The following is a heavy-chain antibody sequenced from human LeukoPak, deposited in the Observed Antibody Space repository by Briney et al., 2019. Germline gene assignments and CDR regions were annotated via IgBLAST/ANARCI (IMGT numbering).Heavy chain of an antibody. J-gene: IGHJ5*02. CDR3: TRDRVMWSGEFFFFYTCFAP. CDR2: IRSKAYGGTT. Sequence: AGGSLRLSCTASGFTFGDYAMSWFRQAPGKGLEWVGFIRSKAYGGTTEYAASVKGRFTISRDDSKSIAYLQMNSLKTEDTAVYYCTRDRVMWSGEFFFFYTCFAPGGKEPLVT. V-gene: IGHV3-49*03. D-gene: IGHD3-16*01. CDR1: GFTFGDYA.